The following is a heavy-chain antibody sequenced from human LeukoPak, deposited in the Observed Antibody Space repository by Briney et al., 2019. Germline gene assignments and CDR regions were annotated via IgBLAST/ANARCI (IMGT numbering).Heavy chain of an antibody. CDR3: ARGSFADYSSSWCGFDY. CDR1: GYTFTGYY. Sequence: GASVKVSCKASGYTFTGYYMHWVRQAPGQGLEWIGRINPNSGGTNYAQKFQGRVTMTRDTSISTAYMELSRLRSDDTAVYYCARGSFADYSSSWCGFDYWGQGTLVTVSS. V-gene: IGHV1-2*06. CDR2: INPNSGGT. D-gene: IGHD6-13*01. J-gene: IGHJ4*02.